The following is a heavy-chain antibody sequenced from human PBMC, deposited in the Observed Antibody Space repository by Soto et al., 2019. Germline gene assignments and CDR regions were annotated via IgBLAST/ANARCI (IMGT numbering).Heavy chain of an antibody. CDR2: IIPIFGTA. V-gene: IGHV1-69*01. CDR1: GGTFSSYA. Sequence: QVQLVQSGAEVKKPGSSVKVSCKASGGTFSSYAISWVRQAPGQGLEWIGGIIPIFGTANYAQKFQGRVTITADESTSTAYMELISLGTGDTAVYYFAITQTGETTFDYWGQGTLVSASS. J-gene: IGHJ4*02. D-gene: IGHD1-1*01. CDR3: AITQTGETTFDY.